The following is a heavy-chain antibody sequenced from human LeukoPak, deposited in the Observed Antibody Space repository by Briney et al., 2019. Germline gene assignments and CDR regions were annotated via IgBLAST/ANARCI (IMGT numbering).Heavy chain of an antibody. J-gene: IGHJ6*02. D-gene: IGHD6-25*01. Sequence: SETLSLTCAVYGGSFSGYYWSWIRQPPGKGLEWIGEINHSGSTNYNPSLMRRVTISVDTSKNQFSLKLSSVTAADTAVYYCARSGYLRMDVWGQGTTVTVSS. CDR3: ARSGYLRMDV. CDR2: INHSGST. CDR1: GGSFSGYY. V-gene: IGHV4-34*01.